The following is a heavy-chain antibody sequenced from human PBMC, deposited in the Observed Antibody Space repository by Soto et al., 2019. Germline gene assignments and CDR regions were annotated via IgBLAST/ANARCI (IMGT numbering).Heavy chain of an antibody. Sequence: PSETLSLTCTVSAGSISSYYWSWIRQPPGKGLEWIGYIYYSGSTNYNPSLKSRVTISVDTSKNQFSLKLSSVTAADTAVYYCARESGYRYGFLLWGQGTLVTLSS. D-gene: IGHD5-18*01. J-gene: IGHJ4*02. V-gene: IGHV4-59*01. CDR3: ARESGYRYGFLL. CDR2: IYYSGST. CDR1: AGSISSYY.